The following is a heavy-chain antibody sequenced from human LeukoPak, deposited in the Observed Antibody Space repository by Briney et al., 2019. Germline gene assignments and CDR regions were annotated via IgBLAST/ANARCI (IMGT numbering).Heavy chain of an antibody. V-gene: IGHV3-30*02. CDR2: IRYDGSNK. CDR1: GFTFSSYG. D-gene: IGHD2-2*01. CDR3: AKDGWYCSSTSCSYYFDY. J-gene: IGHJ4*02. Sequence: GGSLRLSCAASGFTFSSYGMHWVRQAPGKELEWVAFIRYDGSNKYYADSVKGRFTISRDNSKNTLYLQMNSLRAEDTAVYYCAKDGWYCSSTSCSYYFDYWGQGTLVTVSS.